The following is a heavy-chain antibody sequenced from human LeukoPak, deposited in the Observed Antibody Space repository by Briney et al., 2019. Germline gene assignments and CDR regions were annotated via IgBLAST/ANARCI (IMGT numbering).Heavy chain of an antibody. CDR3: ARVLYGSGSLSWFDP. J-gene: IGHJ5*02. CDR2: IIPIFGTA. V-gene: IGHV1-69*13. Sequence: ASVKVSCKASGGTFSSYAISWVRQAPGQGLEWMGGIIPIFGTANYAQKFQGRVTITADESTSTAYMELSSLRSEDTAVYYCARVLYGSGSLSWFDPWGQGTLVTVSS. CDR1: GGTFSSYA. D-gene: IGHD3-10*01.